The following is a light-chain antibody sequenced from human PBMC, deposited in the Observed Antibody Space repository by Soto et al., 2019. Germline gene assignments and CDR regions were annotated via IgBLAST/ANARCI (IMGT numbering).Light chain of an antibody. Sequence: EIVLTRSPATLSLSPGERATLSCGASQSVSSYLAWYQQKPGQAPRLLIYDASNRATGIPARFSGSGSGTDFTLTISRLEPEDSAVYHCQQYGSSPTTFGQGTKVDIK. CDR1: QSVSSY. CDR3: QQYGSSPTT. CDR2: DAS. J-gene: IGKJ1*01. V-gene: IGKV3D-20*01.